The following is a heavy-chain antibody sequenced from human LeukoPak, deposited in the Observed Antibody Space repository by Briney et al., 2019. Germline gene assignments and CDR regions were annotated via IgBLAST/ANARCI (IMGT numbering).Heavy chain of an antibody. CDR2: IKQDGSEK. D-gene: IGHD1-20*01. V-gene: IGHV3-7*01. CDR3: ARDDYNWNVDALHI. J-gene: IGHJ3*02. CDR1: GFTFSNYW. Sequence: HPGGSLRLSCVASGFTFSNYWMSWVRQAPGKGLEWVANIKQDGSEKYYVDSVKGRFTISRDNAKKSLYLQMNSLRAEDTAVYYCARDDYNWNVDALHIWGQGTMVTVSS.